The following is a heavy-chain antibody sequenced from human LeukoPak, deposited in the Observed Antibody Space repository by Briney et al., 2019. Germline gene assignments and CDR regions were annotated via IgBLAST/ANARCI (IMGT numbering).Heavy chain of an antibody. Sequence: ASVKVSCKASGYTFTSYDINWVRQATGQGLEWMGWMNPNSGNTGYAQKFQGRVTMTRNTSISTAYMELSSLRSEDTAVYYCARVFYDSSGYYYPGYYYYYMDVWGKGTTVTISS. J-gene: IGHJ6*03. CDR2: MNPNSGNT. D-gene: IGHD3-22*01. CDR1: GYTFTSYD. V-gene: IGHV1-8*02. CDR3: ARVFYDSSGYYYPGYYYYYMDV.